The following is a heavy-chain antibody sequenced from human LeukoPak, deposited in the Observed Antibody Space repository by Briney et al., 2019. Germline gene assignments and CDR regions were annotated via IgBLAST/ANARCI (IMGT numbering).Heavy chain of an antibody. CDR3: ARGRRSSGYPYYFDY. Sequence: ASVKVSCKASGGTFSSYAISWVRQAPGQGLEWMGGIIPIFGTANYAQKFQGRVTITADESTSTAYMELSSLRSEDTAVYYCARGRRSSGYPYYFDYRGQGTLVTVSS. D-gene: IGHD3-22*01. CDR2: IIPIFGTA. J-gene: IGHJ4*02. V-gene: IGHV1-69*13. CDR1: GGTFSSYA.